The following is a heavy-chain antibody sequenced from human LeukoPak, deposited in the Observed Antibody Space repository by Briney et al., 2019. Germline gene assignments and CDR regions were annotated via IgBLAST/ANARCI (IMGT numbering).Heavy chain of an antibody. CDR3: GGWNPRSGFDY. CDR1: GFTFSSYA. D-gene: IGHD1-1*01. J-gene: IGHJ4*02. Sequence: GGSLRLSCSASGFTFSSYAMHWVRQAPGKGLEYVSAISSNGGSTYYADSVKGRFTISRDNSKNTLYLQMSSLRAEDTAVYYCGGWNPRSGFDYWGQGTLVTVSS. V-gene: IGHV3-64D*09. CDR2: ISSNGGST.